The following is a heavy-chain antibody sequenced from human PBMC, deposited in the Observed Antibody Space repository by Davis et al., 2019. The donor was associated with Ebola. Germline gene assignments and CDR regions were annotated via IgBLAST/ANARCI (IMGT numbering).Heavy chain of an antibody. CDR2: VSHSEREK. D-gene: IGHD3-3*01. V-gene: IGHV3-30*04. Sequence: PGGSLRLSCAASGFTFRNYAMHWVRQAPGTGLEWVAVVSHSEREKFYGDSAKGRFTISRDNSENTLYLQMNSLTADDTAVYYCARAVFHEVLDYWGQGTPVTVSS. CDR1: GFTFRNYA. J-gene: IGHJ4*02. CDR3: ARAVFHEVLDY.